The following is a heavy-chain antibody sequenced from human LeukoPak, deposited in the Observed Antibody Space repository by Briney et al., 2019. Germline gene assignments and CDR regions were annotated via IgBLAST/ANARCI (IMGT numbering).Heavy chain of an antibody. J-gene: IGHJ4*01. CDR3: ARGSHTDYYDSSGYYYGY. V-gene: IGHV4-34*01. CDR2: INHSGST. D-gene: IGHD3-22*01. CDR1: GGSFSSYY. Sequence: SETLSLTCAAYGGSFSSYYWSWIRQPPGKGLEWIGEINHSGSTNYNPSLKSRVTISVDTSKNQFSLKLSSVTAADTAVYYCARGSHTDYYDSSGYYYGYWGHGTLVTVSS.